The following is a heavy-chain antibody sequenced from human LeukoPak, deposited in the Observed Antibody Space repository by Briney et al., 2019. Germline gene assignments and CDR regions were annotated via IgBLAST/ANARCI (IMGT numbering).Heavy chain of an antibody. J-gene: IGHJ4*02. CDR1: GGSFSGYY. V-gene: IGHV4-34*01. D-gene: IGHD6-13*01. CDR2: INHSGST. Sequence: SETLSLTCAVYGGSFSGYYWSWIRQPPGKGLEWIGEINHSGSTNYNPSLKSRVTISVDTSKNQFSLKLSSVTAADTAVYYCARGGIAAAKSIFDYWGQGTLVTVSS. CDR3: ARGGIAAAKSIFDY.